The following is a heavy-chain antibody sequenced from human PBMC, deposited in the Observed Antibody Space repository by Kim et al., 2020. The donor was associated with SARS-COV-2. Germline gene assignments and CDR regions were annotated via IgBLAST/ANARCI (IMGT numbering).Heavy chain of an antibody. CDR3: ARGRAGVVPSPILGLGPYYEYYALDV. D-gene: IGHD3-3*01. V-gene: IGHV4-34*01. CDR1: VGSFSGYR. CDR2: INHSGAT. J-gene: IGHJ6*02. Sequence: SETLSLTCAVYVGSFSGYRWTWIRQSPGKGLEWIGEINHSGATNYNPSLKSRVALSVDTSKNQFSLKVKSVTAADTAVYFCARGRAGVVPSPILGLGPYYEYYALDVWGQGTTVSVSS.